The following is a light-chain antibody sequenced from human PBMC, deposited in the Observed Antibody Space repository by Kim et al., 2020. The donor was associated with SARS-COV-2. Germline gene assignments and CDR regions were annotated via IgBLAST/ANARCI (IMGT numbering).Light chain of an antibody. J-gene: IGKJ2*01. CDR3: AQYYAWPPRDT. CDR2: DAS. CDR1: QSVSSY. Sequence: EIEMTQSPATLSVSPGERATLSCRASQSVSSYLAWFQQKPGQAPRLLIYDASTRATGIPPRFSGSGYGTEFTLTISSLQSDDFAIYYFAQYYAWPPRDTFGQGTKVDIK. V-gene: IGKV3-15*01.